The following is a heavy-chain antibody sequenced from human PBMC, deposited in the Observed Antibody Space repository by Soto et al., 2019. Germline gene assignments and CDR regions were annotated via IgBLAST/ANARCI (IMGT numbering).Heavy chain of an antibody. CDR3: AKDLKVSGGFHGSLNYYYGMDV. V-gene: IGHV3-30*18. CDR1: GFSFSNHG. D-gene: IGHD3-10*01. Sequence: GGSLRLFCAASGFSFSNHGMQWVRQAPCKGLEWVAVISYDGNVKYYTDSVKGRFTISRDNSQSTLFLQMDSLRPEDAAVYYCAKDLKVSGGFHGSLNYYYGMDVWGQGTTVTSP. J-gene: IGHJ6*02. CDR2: ISYDGNVK.